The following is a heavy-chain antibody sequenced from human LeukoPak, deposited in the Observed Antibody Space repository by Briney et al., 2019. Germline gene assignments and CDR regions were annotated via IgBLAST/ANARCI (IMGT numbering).Heavy chain of an antibody. D-gene: IGHD3-22*01. CDR1: GGSISSYY. CDR2: IHYRGST. J-gene: IGHJ4*02. CDR3: ARAKWGSSGYYFDY. Sequence: SETLSLTCTVSGGSISSYYWSWIRQPPGKGLEWIGYIHYRGSTNYYPSLRSRVTISVDTSKNQFSLKLTSLTAADTAVYYCARAKWGSSGYYFDYWGQGTLVAVSS. V-gene: IGHV4-59*01.